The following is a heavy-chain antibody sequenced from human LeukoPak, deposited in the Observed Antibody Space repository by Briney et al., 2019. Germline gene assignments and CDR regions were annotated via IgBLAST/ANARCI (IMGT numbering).Heavy chain of an antibody. J-gene: IGHJ4*02. V-gene: IGHV4-4*09. CDR2: IYTSGST. CDR3: ARHTTYYYDSPLFDY. D-gene: IGHD3-22*01. CDR1: GGSISSYY. Sequence: SETLSLTCTVSGGSISSYYWSWIRQPPGKGLEWIGYIYTSGSTNYNPSLKSRVTMSVDTSKNQFSLKLSSVTAADTAVYYCARHTTYYYDSPLFDYWGQGTLVTVSS.